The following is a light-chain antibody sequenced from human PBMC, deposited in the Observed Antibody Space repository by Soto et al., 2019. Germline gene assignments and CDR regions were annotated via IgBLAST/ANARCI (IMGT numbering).Light chain of an antibody. V-gene: IGKV3-11*01. CDR1: QSVSSY. J-gene: IGKJ1*01. CDR3: QQYHTSPLT. Sequence: EIVLPQSPATLSLSPGERATLSGRASQSVSSYLAWYQQKPGQAPRLLIYDASNRATGIPARFSGSGSGTDFTLTISSLEPEDFALYYCQQYHTSPLTFGQGTKVDIK. CDR2: DAS.